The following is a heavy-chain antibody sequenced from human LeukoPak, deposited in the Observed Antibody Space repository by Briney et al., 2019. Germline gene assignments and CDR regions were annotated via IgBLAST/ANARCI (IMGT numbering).Heavy chain of an antibody. V-gene: IGHV3-30-3*01. CDR1: GLTFSSYA. J-gene: IGHJ4*02. CDR3: ARDRSSKIDYFDY. Sequence: GGSLRLSCAASGLTFSSYAMHWVRQAPGKGLVWEAVISYDGSNKYYADSVKGRFTISRDNSKNTLYLQMNSLRAEDTAVYYCARDRSSKIDYFDYWGQGTLVTVSS. CDR2: ISYDGSNK. D-gene: IGHD2-15*01.